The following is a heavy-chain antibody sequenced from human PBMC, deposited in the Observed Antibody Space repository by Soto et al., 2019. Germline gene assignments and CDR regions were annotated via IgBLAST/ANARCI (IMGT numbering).Heavy chain of an antibody. CDR3: ARGRGAYYDFWSGYYTRWFDP. J-gene: IGHJ5*02. CDR2: INHSGST. CDR1: GGSFSGYY. Sequence: PSETLSLTCAVYGGSFSGYYWSWIRQPPGKGLEWIGEINHSGSTNYNPSLKSRVTISVDTSKNQFSLKLSPVTAADTAVYYCARGRGAYYDFWSGYYTRWFDPWGQGTLVTVSS. V-gene: IGHV4-34*01. D-gene: IGHD3-3*01.